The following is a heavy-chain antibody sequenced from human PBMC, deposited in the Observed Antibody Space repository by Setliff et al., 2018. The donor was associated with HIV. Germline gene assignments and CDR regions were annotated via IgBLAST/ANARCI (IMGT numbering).Heavy chain of an antibody. V-gene: IGHV5-51*01. D-gene: IGHD4-17*01. CDR1: RYSFTNYW. CDR3: ATSDYGGTSGHFQH. CDR2: IYPGDSDT. J-gene: IGHJ1*01. Sequence: PGESLTISCKGSRYSFTNYWIGWVRQMPGKGLEWMGLIYPGDSDTRYSPSFQGQVTISADRSISTAYLHWSSLNASDSDTAMYYCATSDYGGTSGHFQHWGQGTLVTV.